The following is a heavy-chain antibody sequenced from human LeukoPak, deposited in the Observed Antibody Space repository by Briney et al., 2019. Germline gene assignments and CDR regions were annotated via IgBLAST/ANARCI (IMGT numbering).Heavy chain of an antibody. CDR1: GGSISSGDYY. D-gene: IGHD4-17*01. CDR3: ARVQPTVTDYYFDY. V-gene: IGHV4-30-4*01. Sequence: PSETLSLTCTVSGGSISSGDYYWSWIRQPPGKGLEWIGYIYYSGSTYYNPSLKSRVTISVDTSKNQFSLKLSSVTAADTAVYYCARVQPTVTDYYFDYWGQGTLVTVSS. CDR2: IYYSGST. J-gene: IGHJ4*02.